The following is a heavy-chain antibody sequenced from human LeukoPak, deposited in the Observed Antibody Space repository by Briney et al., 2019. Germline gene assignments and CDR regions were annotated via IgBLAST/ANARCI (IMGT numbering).Heavy chain of an antibody. D-gene: IGHD1-26*01. V-gene: IGHV4-59*01. CDR2: IYYSGST. Sequence: SETLPLTCTVSGGSISSYYWSWIRQPPGKGLEWIGYIYYSGSTNYSPSLKSRVTISVDTSKNQFSLKLSSVTAADTAVYYCAREKKGATVAYFDYWGQGTLVTVSS. CDR1: GGSISSYY. J-gene: IGHJ4*02. CDR3: AREKKGATVAYFDY.